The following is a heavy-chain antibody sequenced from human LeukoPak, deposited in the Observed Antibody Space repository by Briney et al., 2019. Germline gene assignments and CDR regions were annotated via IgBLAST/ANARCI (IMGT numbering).Heavy chain of an antibody. Sequence: GGSLRLSCAASGFTFSSYAMHWVRQAPGKGLEWVAILPYDGNNEYYADSVKGRFTISRDNSKNTLYLQMNSLRTEDTAVYYCARGHDSSGFCFGYWGQGTLVTVSS. J-gene: IGHJ4*02. CDR1: GFTFSSYA. CDR3: ARGHDSSGFCFGY. CDR2: LPYDGNNE. D-gene: IGHD3-22*01. V-gene: IGHV3-30-3*01.